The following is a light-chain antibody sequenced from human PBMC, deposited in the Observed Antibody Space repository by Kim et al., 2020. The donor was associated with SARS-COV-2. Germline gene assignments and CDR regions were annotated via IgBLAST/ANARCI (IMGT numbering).Light chain of an antibody. J-gene: IGKJ2*03. CDR3: QQRSNWPPNS. CDR1: QSVSSY. Sequence: LSPGERPALSCRASQSVSSYLAWYQQNPGQAPRLLIYDASNRAPGIPARFSGSGSGTDFTLPISSLEPEDFAVYYCQQRSNWPPNSFGQGTKLEI. V-gene: IGKV3-11*01. CDR2: DAS.